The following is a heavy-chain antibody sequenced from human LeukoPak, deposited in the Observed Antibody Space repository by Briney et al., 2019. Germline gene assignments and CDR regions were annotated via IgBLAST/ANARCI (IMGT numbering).Heavy chain of an antibody. V-gene: IGHV1-18*01. J-gene: IGHJ4*02. D-gene: IGHD3-10*01. CDR2: ISAYNGNT. CDR1: GYTFTSYG. Sequence: ASVKVSCKASGYTFTSYGISWVRRAPGQGLEWMGWISAYNGNTNYAQKLQGRVTMTTDTSTSTAYMELRSLRSDDTAVYYCARDNSRLLWFGELSSDLDYWGQGTLVTVSS. CDR3: ARDNSRLLWFGELSSDLDY.